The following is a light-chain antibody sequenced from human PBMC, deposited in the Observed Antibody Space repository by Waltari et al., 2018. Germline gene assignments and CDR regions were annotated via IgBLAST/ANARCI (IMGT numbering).Light chain of an antibody. CDR3: LQDSNYPFT. J-gene: IGKJ3*01. V-gene: IGKV1-6*02. Sequence: AIQMTQPPSSLSASVGDRVTITCRASQGIRNDLGWYQQKPGKPPKLLIYAASTLQTGVPSRFSGSGFGTDFTLTISSLQPADFATYYCLQDSNYPFTFGPGTKVDIK. CDR2: AAS. CDR1: QGIRND.